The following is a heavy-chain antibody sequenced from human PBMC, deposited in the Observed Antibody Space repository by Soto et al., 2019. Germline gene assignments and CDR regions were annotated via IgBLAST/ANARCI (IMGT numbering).Heavy chain of an antibody. CDR1: GFTFSSYA. V-gene: IGHV3-23*01. Sequence: GGSLRLSCAASGFTFSSYAMSWVRQAPGKGLEWVSAISGSGGSTYYADSVKGRFTISRDNSKNTLYLQMNSLRAEDTAVYYCAKDLPLTYYYDSSGYSYFDYWGQETPVTVSS. CDR3: AKDLPLTYYYDSSGYSYFDY. J-gene: IGHJ4*02. CDR2: ISGSGGST. D-gene: IGHD3-22*01.